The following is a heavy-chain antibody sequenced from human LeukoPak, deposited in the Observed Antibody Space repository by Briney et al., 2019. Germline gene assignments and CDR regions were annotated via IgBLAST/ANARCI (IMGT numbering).Heavy chain of an antibody. V-gene: IGHV3-23*01. CDR3: AKRSNYYGSGSYCDY. CDR1: GFTFSSYA. J-gene: IGHJ4*02. CDR2: ISGSGGST. Sequence: PGGSLRPSCAASGFTFSSYAMSWVHQAPGHGLEWVSAISGSGGSTYYADSVKGRFTISRDNSKNTLYLQMNSLRAEDTAVYYCAKRSNYYGSGSYCDYCGQGTLVTVSS. D-gene: IGHD3-10*01.